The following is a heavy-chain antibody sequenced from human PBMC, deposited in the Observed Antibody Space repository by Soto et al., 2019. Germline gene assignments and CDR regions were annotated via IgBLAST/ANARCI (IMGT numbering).Heavy chain of an antibody. Sequence: GGSLRLSCAASGFTFSSYAMSWVRQAPGKGLEWVSAISGSGGSKYYADSVKGRFTISRDNSKNTLYLQMNSLRAEDTAVYYCAKDALRGYSYGYVVRWFDPWGQGTLVTVSS. CDR1: GFTFSSYA. V-gene: IGHV3-23*01. D-gene: IGHD5-18*01. CDR3: AKDALRGYSYGYVVRWFDP. J-gene: IGHJ5*02. CDR2: ISGSGGSK.